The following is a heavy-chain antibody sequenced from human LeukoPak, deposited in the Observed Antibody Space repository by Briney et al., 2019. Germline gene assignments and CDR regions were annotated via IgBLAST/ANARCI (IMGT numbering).Heavy chain of an antibody. V-gene: IGHV1-18*01. CDR2: ISAYNGNT. Sequence: ASVKVSCKASGYTFTSYGISWVRQAPGQGLEWMGWISAYNGNTNYAQKLQGRVTMTTDTSTSTAYMELRSLRSDDTAVYYCAFGATVTTGYYGMDVWGQGTTVTVSS. D-gene: IGHD4-17*01. J-gene: IGHJ6*02. CDR1: GYTFTSYG. CDR3: AFGATVTTGYYGMDV.